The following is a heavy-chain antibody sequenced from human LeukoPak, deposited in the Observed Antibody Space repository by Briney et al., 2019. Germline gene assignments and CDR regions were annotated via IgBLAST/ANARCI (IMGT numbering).Heavy chain of an antibody. Sequence: GGSLRLSCAASGFTFSSYAMSWVRQAPGRGLEWASAISGSGGSTYYTDSVRGRFTISRDNARNSLFLQMNSLRAEDTAMYYCTREDFYYASGYWGQGTLVTVSS. V-gene: IGHV3-23*01. CDR1: GFTFSSYA. J-gene: IGHJ4*02. D-gene: IGHD3-10*01. CDR3: TREDFYYASGY. CDR2: ISGSGGST.